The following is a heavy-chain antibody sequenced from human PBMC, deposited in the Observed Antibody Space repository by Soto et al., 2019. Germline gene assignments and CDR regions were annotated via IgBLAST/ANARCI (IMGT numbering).Heavy chain of an antibody. V-gene: IGHV4-34*01. CDR3: ARRVTMIVVVISGDYFDY. CDR1: GWSFSGYY. J-gene: IGHJ4*02. D-gene: IGHD3-22*01. CDR2: INHSGST. Sequence: PSETLSLTCSVYGWSFSGYYWSGIRQPPGKGLEWIGEINHSGSTNYNPSLKSRVTISVDTSKNQFSLKLSSVTAADTAVYYCARRVTMIVVVISGDYFDYWGQGTLVTVSS.